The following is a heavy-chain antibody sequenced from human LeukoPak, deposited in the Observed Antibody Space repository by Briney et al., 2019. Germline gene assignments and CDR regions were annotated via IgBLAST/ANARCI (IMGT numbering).Heavy chain of an antibody. D-gene: IGHD3-10*02. J-gene: IGHJ6*04. CDR2: IRYDGHDK. V-gene: IGHV3-30*02. CDR3: AELGITMIGGV. Sequence: GGSLRLSCAASGFPFSYYGFHWVRQAPGKGLEWVAFIRYDGHDKFYADSVKGRFTISRDNAKNSLYLQMNSLRAEDTAVYYCAELGITMIGGVWGKGTTVTISS. CDR1: GFPFSYYG.